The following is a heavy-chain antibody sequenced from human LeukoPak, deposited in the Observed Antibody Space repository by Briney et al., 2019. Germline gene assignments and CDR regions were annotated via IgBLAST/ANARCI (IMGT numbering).Heavy chain of an antibody. CDR1: GFTFSSYS. CDR3: ARLSGFYHFDS. CDR2: ISSSSSYI. Sequence: SGGSLRLSCAASGFTFSSYSMNWVRQAPGKGLEWVSSISSSSSYIYYADSVRGRFTISRDSSQNTLYLQMNSLRAEDTAVYYCARLSGFYHFDSWGQGTLVTVSS. D-gene: IGHD3-22*01. V-gene: IGHV3-21*01. J-gene: IGHJ4*02.